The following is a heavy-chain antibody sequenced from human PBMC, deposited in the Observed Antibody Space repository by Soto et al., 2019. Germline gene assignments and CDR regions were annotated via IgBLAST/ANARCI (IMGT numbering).Heavy chain of an antibody. Sequence: PSQTLSLTCAISGDSVSSTTGTWDWIRQSPSRGLEWLGKTYYRSRWFNDYAVSVKSRITITADTSENQFSLHLNSVTLEDTAVYYCARGPVLDYWGQGILVTVSS. CDR3: ARGPVLDY. D-gene: IGHD3-3*01. CDR2: TYYRSRWFN. V-gene: IGHV6-1*01. CDR1: GDSVSSTTGT. J-gene: IGHJ4*02.